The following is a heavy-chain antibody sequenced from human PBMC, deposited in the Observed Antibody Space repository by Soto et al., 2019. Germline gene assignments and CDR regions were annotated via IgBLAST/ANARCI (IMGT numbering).Heavy chain of an antibody. CDR3: AKDIGRPQWLYYDAFDI. CDR1: GFTFDDYA. J-gene: IGHJ3*02. V-gene: IGHV3-9*01. CDR2: ISWNSGSI. Sequence: GGSLRLSCAASGFTFDDYAMHWVRQAPGKGLEWVSGISWNSGSIGYGDSVKGRFTISRDNAKNSLYLQMNSLRAEDTALYYCAKDIGRPQWLYYDAFDIWGQGTMVTVSS. D-gene: IGHD6-19*01.